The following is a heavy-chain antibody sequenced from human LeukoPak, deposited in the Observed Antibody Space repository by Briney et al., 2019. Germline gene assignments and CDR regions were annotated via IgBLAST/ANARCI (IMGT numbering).Heavy chain of an antibody. J-gene: IGHJ5*02. V-gene: IGHV4-61*01. Sequence: KPSETLSLTCTVSGGSVSSGSYYWSWIRQPPGKGLVWIGYIYYSGITNYNPSLKSRVTISVDTSKNPFSLKLSSVTAADTAVYYCARGRSHIVVVPAAIWFAPWGQGTLVTVSS. CDR3: ARGRSHIVVVPAAIWFAP. D-gene: IGHD2-2*01. CDR1: GGSVSSGSYY. CDR2: IYYSGIT.